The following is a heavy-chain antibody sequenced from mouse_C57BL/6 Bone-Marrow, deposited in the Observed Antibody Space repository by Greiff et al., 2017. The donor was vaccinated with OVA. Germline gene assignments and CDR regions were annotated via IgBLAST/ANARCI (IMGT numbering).Heavy chain of an antibody. CDR3: ARGDYDVRAWFAY. V-gene: IGHV1-81*01. D-gene: IGHD2-4*01. CDR1: GYTFTSYG. J-gene: IGHJ3*01. CDR2: IYPRSGNT. Sequence: VQLQQSGAELARPGASVKLSCKASGYTFTSYGISWVKQRTGQGLEWIGEIYPRSGNTYYNEKFKGKATLTADKSSSTAYMELRSLTSEDSAVYFCARGDYDVRAWFAYWGQGTLVTVSA.